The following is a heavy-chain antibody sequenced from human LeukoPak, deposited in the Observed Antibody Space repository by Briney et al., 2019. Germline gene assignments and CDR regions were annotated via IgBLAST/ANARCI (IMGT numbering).Heavy chain of an antibody. J-gene: IGHJ5*02. V-gene: IGHV4-59*08. CDR2: IYYSGST. Sequence: SETLSLTCTVSGGSISSYYWSWIRQPPGKGLEWIGYIYYSGSTNYNPSLKSRVTISVDTSKNQFSLKLSSVTAADTAVYYCARLFDPWGQGTLVTVSS. CDR1: GGSISSYY. CDR3: ARLFDP.